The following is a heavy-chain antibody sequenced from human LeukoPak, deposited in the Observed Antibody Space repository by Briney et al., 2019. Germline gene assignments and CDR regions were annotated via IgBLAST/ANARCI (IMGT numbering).Heavy chain of an antibody. V-gene: IGHV4-34*01. CDR2: ISHSGGT. CDR1: GGSFTDYY. Sequence: PSETLSLTCAVYGGSFTDYYGSWIRQPPGKGLEWIGEISHSGGTNCNPSLESRVTISMDTSNYQFSLKLSSVTAADTAVYYCARGSRLPLDYWDQGSLVTVSS. J-gene: IGHJ4*02. CDR3: ARGSRLPLDY. D-gene: IGHD4-11*01.